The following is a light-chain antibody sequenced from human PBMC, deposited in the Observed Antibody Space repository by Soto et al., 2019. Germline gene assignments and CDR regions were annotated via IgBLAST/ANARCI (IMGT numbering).Light chain of an antibody. Sequence: SYELTQPPSVSVSPGQTASISCSGDKLGDKYAFWYQQKPGQSPVLIIYEDNKRPSGIPARFSGSNSGNIATLTISGSQTMDEADYYCQVWDSSIAVFGGGTKVTVL. CDR1: KLGDKY. V-gene: IGLV3-1*01. CDR2: EDN. CDR3: QVWDSSIAV. J-gene: IGLJ2*01.